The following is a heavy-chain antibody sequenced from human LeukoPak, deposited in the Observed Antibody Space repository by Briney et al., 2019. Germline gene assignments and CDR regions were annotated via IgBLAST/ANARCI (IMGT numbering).Heavy chain of an antibody. V-gene: IGHV3-23*01. CDR2: INTGGGTT. D-gene: IGHD1-1*01. Sequence: GGSLRLSCAASGFTFSTYTMNWVRQAPGKGLEWVSGINTGGGTTYYADSVKGRFTISRDNSQNTLYLQMNSLRAEDTALYYRVKDAYNFKDAFDIWGQGTMVTVSS. J-gene: IGHJ3*02. CDR1: GFTFSTYT. CDR3: VKDAYNFKDAFDI.